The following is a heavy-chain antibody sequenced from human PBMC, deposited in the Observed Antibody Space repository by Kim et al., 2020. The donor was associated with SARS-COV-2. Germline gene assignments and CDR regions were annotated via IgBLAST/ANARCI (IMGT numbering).Heavy chain of an antibody. D-gene: IGHD2-15*01. J-gene: IGHJ6*02. Sequence: YEDSVKGRFTISRDNSKNTLYLQMNSLRAEDTAMFCCARVVVSYYYGMDVWGQGTTVTVSS. V-gene: IGHV3-53*01. CDR3: ARVVVSYYYGMDV.